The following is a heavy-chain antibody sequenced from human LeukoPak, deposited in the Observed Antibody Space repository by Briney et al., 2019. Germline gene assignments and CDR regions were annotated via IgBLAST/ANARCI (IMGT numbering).Heavy chain of an antibody. J-gene: IGHJ4*02. CDR2: ISYDGSNK. CDR1: GFTFSSYG. D-gene: IGHD3-3*02. Sequence: GGSLRLSCAASGFTFSSYGMHWVRQAPGKGLEWVAVISYDGSNKYYADSVKGRFTISRDNSRNTLYLQMNSLRAEDTAVYYCAKDLYSISSPGYWGQGTLVTVSS. V-gene: IGHV3-30*18. CDR3: AKDLYSISSPGY.